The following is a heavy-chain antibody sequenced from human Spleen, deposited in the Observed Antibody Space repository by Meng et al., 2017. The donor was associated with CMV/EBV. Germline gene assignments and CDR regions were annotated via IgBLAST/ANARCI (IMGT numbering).Heavy chain of an antibody. J-gene: IGHJ6*02. V-gene: IGHV3-48*03. Sequence: GESLKISCAASGFTFSSYEMNWVRQAPGKGLEWVSYISSSGSTIYYADSVKGRFTISRDNAKNSLYLQMNSLRAEDTAVYYCARDKGQLLTRGSYYYYGMDVWGQGTTVTVSS. CDR1: GFTFSSYE. CDR3: ARDKGQLLTRGSYYYYGMDV. D-gene: IGHD2-2*01. CDR2: ISSSGSTI.